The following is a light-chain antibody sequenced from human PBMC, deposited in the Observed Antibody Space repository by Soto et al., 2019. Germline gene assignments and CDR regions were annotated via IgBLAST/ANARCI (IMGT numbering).Light chain of an antibody. Sequence: EIVMTQSPATLSVSPGERATVSCRASQFVGSTLAWYQQKPGQAPRLLIYGASTRATGIPARFSGSGSGTEFTLTISSLQSEDFALYYCQQYNNWPPLNFGGGTKVEIK. CDR1: QFVGST. V-gene: IGKV3-15*01. CDR2: GAS. CDR3: QQYNNWPPLN. J-gene: IGKJ4*01.